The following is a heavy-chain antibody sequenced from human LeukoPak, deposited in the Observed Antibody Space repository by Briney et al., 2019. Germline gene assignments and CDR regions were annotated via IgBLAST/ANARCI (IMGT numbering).Heavy chain of an antibody. D-gene: IGHD3-10*01. V-gene: IGHV3-15*01. J-gene: IGHJ1*01. Sequence: GGSLRLSCAASGFTFSYACMSWVRQAPGKGLEWVGRIKSKTDGGTTDHAAPVKGRFTISRDDSKKTLYLQMNSLKTEDTGVYYCTTDAPFYGSGSYFSGFQHWGQGTLVIVSS. CDR3: TTDAPFYGSGSYFSGFQH. CDR1: GFTFSYAC. CDR2: IKSKTDGGTT.